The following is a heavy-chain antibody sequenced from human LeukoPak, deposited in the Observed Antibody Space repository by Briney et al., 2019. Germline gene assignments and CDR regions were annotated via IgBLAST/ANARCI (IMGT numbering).Heavy chain of an antibody. Sequence: GGSLRLSCAASGFTFSSYAMSWVRQAPGKGLEWVSGISGSGASTYYADSVTGRFTISRDNSRNTLYLQMNSLRGDDTAVYYCAKDVGKWESLHFFDYWGQGTLVTVSS. D-gene: IGHD1-26*01. CDR3: AKDVGKWESLHFFDY. CDR2: ISGSGAST. V-gene: IGHV3-23*01. J-gene: IGHJ4*02. CDR1: GFTFSSYA.